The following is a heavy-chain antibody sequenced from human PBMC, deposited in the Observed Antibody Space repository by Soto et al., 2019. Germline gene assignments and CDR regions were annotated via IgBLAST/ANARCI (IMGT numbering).Heavy chain of an antibody. CDR3: ARVERGTATTVVDAFDI. V-gene: IGHV4-34*01. Sequence: QVQLQQWGAGLLKPSETLSLTCAVFGGSVNSGNYYWSWIRQPPGKGLDWIGEMSHSGGTHFNPSLKSRDTISVDTSKNQFSLKMSSVTAADPALYYCARVERGTATTVVDAFDIWGPGTMVTVSS. CDR2: MSHSGGT. D-gene: IGHD1-1*01. CDR1: GGSVNSGNYY. J-gene: IGHJ3*02.